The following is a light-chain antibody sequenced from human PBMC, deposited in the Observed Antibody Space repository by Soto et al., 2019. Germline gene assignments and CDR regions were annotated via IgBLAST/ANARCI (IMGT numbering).Light chain of an antibody. CDR3: SSYTSSSLYD. V-gene: IGLV2-14*01. CDR1: SSDIGGHHF. Sequence: QSVLTQPASLSGTPGQSITISCTGTSSDIGGHHFVSWYQQQSGKAPKLVIYEVTDRPSGVSDRFSGSKSGNTASLIISGLQPEDEADYYCSSYTSSSLYDFGTGTKVTVL. CDR2: EVT. J-gene: IGLJ1*01.